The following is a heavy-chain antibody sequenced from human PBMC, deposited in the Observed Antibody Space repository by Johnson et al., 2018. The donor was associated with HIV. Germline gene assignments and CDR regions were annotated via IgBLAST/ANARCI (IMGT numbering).Heavy chain of an antibody. CDR3: AKIRITMIVVVEGVDAFDI. CDR2: IRYDGSNK. D-gene: IGHD3-22*01. Sequence: QVQLVESGGGVVQPGGSLRLSCAASGFTFSSYGMHWVRQAPGKGLEWVAFIRYDGSNKYYADSVKVRFTISRDNSKNTLYLQMNSLRAEDTAVYYCAKIRITMIVVVEGVDAFDIWGQGTMVTVSS. CDR1: GFTFSSYG. V-gene: IGHV3-30*02. J-gene: IGHJ3*02.